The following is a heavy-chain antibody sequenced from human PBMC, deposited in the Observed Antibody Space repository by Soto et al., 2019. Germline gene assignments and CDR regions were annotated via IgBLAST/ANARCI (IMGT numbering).Heavy chain of an antibody. V-gene: IGHV1-3*01. D-gene: IGHD4-4*01. CDR2: INAVNGKA. CDR1: GYTFTTYP. CDR3: ARGVFNNYVWFDP. Sequence: ASVKVSCKASGYTFTTYPIHWVRQAPGQRLEWMGWINAVNGKAKYSQNFQDRVTITRDTSATTAYMELSSLRSEDTAVYYCARGVFNNYVWFDPWGQGTLVTVS. J-gene: IGHJ5*02.